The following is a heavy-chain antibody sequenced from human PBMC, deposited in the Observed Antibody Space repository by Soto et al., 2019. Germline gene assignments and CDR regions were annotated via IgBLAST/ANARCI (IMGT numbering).Heavy chain of an antibody. D-gene: IGHD3-22*01. CDR1: GFTFSSYA. J-gene: IGHJ4*02. CDR2: ISDSGDKT. CDR3: AKDPNDYDSSAYYVDY. Sequence: VGSLRLSGAASGFTFSSYAMSWVRQAPWKGLEWVSAISDSGDKTYYADSVKGRFTVSRDNSKNTLYLQMNSLRAEDTAVYFCAKDPNDYDSSAYYVDYWGRGTLVTVSS. V-gene: IGHV3-23*01.